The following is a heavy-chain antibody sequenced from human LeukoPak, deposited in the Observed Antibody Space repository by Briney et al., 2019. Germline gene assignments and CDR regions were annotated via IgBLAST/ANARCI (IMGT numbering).Heavy chain of an antibody. Sequence: GGSLRLSCAASGFTFSDYYMTWIRQAPGKGLEWISYISSSGSTIYYTDSVKGRFTISRDNAWNSLYLQVNSLRAEDTAIYYCARVSPSGSYPSFGAMDVWGQGTTVTVSS. CDR1: GFTFSDYY. CDR2: ISSSGSTI. D-gene: IGHD3-10*01. V-gene: IGHV3-11*01. J-gene: IGHJ6*02. CDR3: ARVSPSGSYPSFGAMDV.